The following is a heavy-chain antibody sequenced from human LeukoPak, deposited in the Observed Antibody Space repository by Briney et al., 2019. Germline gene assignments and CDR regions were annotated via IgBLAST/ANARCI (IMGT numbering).Heavy chain of an antibody. CDR1: GGSISSSNW. CDR2: IYHSGST. V-gene: IGHV4-4*02. CDR3: ARLPVDYYDSSGYYYVGPALS. Sequence: SETLSLTCAVSGGSISSSNWWSWVRQPPGKGLEWIGEIYHSGSTNYNPSLKSRVTISVDKSKNQFSLKLSSVTAADTAVYYCARLPVDYYDSSGYYYVGPALSWGQGTLVTVSS. D-gene: IGHD3-22*01. J-gene: IGHJ4*02.